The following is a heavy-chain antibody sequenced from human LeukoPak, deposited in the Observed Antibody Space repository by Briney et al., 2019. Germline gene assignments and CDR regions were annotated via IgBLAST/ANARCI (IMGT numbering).Heavy chain of an antibody. D-gene: IGHD3-10*01. CDR3: ARHLNLTMVRGVTDYYYYGVDV. CDR1: VGSFTGYY. Sequence: PQTLSPTCALYVGSFTGYYWSWIRHPPRKGREWGGEINHSVRTNYHPALQSRVPISVDPSKNQFSLKLSSVTGAEAAVYYCARHLNLTMVRGVTDYYYYGVDVWGQGTTVTVSS. V-gene: IGHV4-34*01. CDR2: INHSVRT. J-gene: IGHJ6*02.